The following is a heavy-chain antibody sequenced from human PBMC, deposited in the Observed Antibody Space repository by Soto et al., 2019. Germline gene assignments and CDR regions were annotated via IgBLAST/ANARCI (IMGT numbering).Heavy chain of an antibody. V-gene: IGHV4-4*02. CDR3: ARDAAVPGETDRFDY. Sequence: QVQLQESGPGLVKPSGTLSLTCVVSGDSISSNVWGSWVRQPPGKGLERIGEVYNNGLTNDNSSLRSRVTMSVDTSKNQFYLKLTSVTAAETAIYYCARDAAVPGETDRFDYWGQGILVTVSS. D-gene: IGHD2-15*01. CDR1: GDSISSNVW. J-gene: IGHJ4*02. CDR2: VYNNGLT.